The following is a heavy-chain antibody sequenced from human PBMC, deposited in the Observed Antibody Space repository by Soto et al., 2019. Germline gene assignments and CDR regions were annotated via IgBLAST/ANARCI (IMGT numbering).Heavy chain of an antibody. J-gene: IGHJ5*02. D-gene: IGHD2-21*02. CDR3: AKDAVSANGEWDWCDP. CDR1: DFTFRNYA. Sequence: ELQLLESGGGLVQPGGSLRLSCAASDFTFRNYAMTWFRQAPGKGLEWVSSIDGSGGGSYYSDSVKGRFTVSRDDSQKTLYLQMRSLIVDDAAVYYCAKDAVSANGEWDWCDPLGQGTLVTVSS. V-gene: IGHV3-23*01. CDR2: IDGSGGGS.